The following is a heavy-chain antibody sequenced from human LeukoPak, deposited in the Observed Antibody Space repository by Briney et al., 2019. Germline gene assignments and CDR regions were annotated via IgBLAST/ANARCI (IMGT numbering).Heavy chain of an antibody. Sequence: SETLSLTCTVSGGSISSSSYYWGWIRQPPGKGLEWIGRIYTSGSTNYNPSLKSRVTMSVDTSKNQFSLKLSSVTAADTAVYYCARTDCSSTSCYLGDAFDIWGQGTMVTVSS. CDR2: IYTSGST. CDR3: ARTDCSSTSCYLGDAFDI. V-gene: IGHV4-61*05. D-gene: IGHD2-2*01. CDR1: GGSISSSSYY. J-gene: IGHJ3*02.